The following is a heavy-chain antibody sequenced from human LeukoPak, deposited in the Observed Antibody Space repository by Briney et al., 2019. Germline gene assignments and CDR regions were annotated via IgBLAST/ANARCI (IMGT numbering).Heavy chain of an antibody. D-gene: IGHD5-12*01. CDR1: GGSIRSSYYY. V-gene: IGHV4-39*07. Sequence: SETLSLTCTVSGGSIRSSYYYWSWIRQPPGKGLEWIGEINHSGSTNYNPSLKSRVTISVDTSKNQFSLKLSSVTAADTAVYYCARAPWAPIVATISSWFDPWGQGTLVTVSS. CDR3: ARAPWAPIVATISSWFDP. J-gene: IGHJ5*02. CDR2: INHSGST.